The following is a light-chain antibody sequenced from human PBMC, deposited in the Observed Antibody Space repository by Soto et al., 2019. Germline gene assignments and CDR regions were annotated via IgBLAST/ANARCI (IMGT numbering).Light chain of an antibody. V-gene: IGLV1-40*01. Sequence: QSVLTQPPSVSGAPGQRITISCTGSRSNIGAGYEVHWYQQLPGTAPKLLIYGNSNRPSGVPDRFSGSKSGTSASLAITGLQAEDEADYYCQSYDSSLSVVFGGGTKVTVL. CDR1: RSNIGAGYE. J-gene: IGLJ2*01. CDR2: GNS. CDR3: QSYDSSLSVV.